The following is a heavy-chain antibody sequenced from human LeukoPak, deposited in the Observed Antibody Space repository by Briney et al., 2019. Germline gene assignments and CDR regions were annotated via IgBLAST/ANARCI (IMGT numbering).Heavy chain of an antibody. CDR3: AREGWELLRQGAFDI. CDR1: GGSISSYY. J-gene: IGHJ3*02. V-gene: IGHV4-4*07. CDR2: IYTSGST. D-gene: IGHD1-26*01. Sequence: SETLSLTCTVPGGSISSYYWSWIRQPAGKGLEWIGRIYTSGSTNYNPSLKSRVTMSVDTSKNQFSLKLSSVTAADTAVYYCAREGWELLRQGAFDIWGQGTMVTVSS.